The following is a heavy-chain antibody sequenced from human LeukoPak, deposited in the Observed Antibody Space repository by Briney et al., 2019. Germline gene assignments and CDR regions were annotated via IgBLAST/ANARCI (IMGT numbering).Heavy chain of an antibody. CDR3: VKDMTLSYGGLDY. V-gene: IGHV3-30*02. D-gene: IGHD5-18*01. Sequence: GGSLRLSCAASGFTFSSYGMHWVRQAPGKGLEWVAFIRYDGNSKNYADSVKGRFTISRDNAKNSLYLQMNSLRAEDTALYYCVKDMTLSYGGLDYWGQGTLVTVSS. CDR1: GFTFSSYG. CDR2: IRYDGNSK. J-gene: IGHJ4*02.